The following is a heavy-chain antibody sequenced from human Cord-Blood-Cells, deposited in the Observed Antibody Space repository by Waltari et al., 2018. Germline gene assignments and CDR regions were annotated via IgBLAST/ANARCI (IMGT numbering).Heavy chain of an antibody. V-gene: IGHV4-39*01. Sequence: QLQLQESGPGLVKPSETLSLTCTVSGGSISSSSYYWGWIRQPPGKGLEWIGSIYYSGRTYNNPSLKSRVTISVDTSKNQFSLKLSSVTAADTAVYYCARHRVVNDAFDIWGQGTMVTDSS. CDR3: ARHRVVNDAFDI. J-gene: IGHJ3*02. CDR1: GGSISSSSYY. D-gene: IGHD2-15*01. CDR2: IYYSGRT.